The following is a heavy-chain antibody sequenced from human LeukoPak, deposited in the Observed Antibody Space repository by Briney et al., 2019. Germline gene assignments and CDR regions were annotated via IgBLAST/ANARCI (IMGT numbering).Heavy chain of an antibody. CDR1: GGTFSSYA. CDR2: ISAYNGDT. CDR3: ARVRPYSGSYDY. D-gene: IGHD1-26*01. V-gene: IGHV1-18*01. J-gene: IGHJ4*02. Sequence: ASVKVSCKASGGTFSSYAISWVRQAPGQGLEWMGWISAYNGDTNYAQKLQGRVTMTTDTSTGTAYMELRSLRSDDTAVYYCARVRPYSGSYDYWGQGTLVTVSS.